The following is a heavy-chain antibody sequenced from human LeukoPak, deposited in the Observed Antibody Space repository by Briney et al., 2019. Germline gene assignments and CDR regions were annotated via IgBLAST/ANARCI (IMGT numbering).Heavy chain of an antibody. CDR3: ARDSDYYDSSGYYRPYFDY. CDR2: ISYDGSNK. Sequence: PGGSLRLSCAASGFTFSSYAMHWVRQAPGKGLEWVAVISYDGSNKYYADSVKGRFTISRDNAKNSLYLQMNSLRAEDTAVYYCARDSDYYDSSGYYRPYFDYWGQGTLVTVSS. V-gene: IGHV3-30-3*01. CDR1: GFTFSSYA. D-gene: IGHD3-22*01. J-gene: IGHJ4*02.